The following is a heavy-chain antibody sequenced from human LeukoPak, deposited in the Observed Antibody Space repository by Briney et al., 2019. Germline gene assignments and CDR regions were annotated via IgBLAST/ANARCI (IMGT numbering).Heavy chain of an antibody. V-gene: IGHV4-34*01. D-gene: IGHD3-10*01. Sequence: SETLSLTCAVYGGSFSGYYWSWIRQPPGKGLEWIGEINHSGSTNYNPSLKSRVTISIDTSKKQFSLTLTSMTAADTAVYYCARVPHYYFGYGYFDTWGQGTRVTVSS. CDR3: ARVPHYYFGYGYFDT. J-gene: IGHJ4*02. CDR1: GGSFSGYY. CDR2: INHSGST.